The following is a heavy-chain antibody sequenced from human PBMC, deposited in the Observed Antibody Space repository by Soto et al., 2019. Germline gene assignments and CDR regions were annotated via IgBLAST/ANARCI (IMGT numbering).Heavy chain of an antibody. J-gene: IGHJ4*02. CDR2: ISYDGSNK. Sequence: RRRSCAASGFTFSSYAMHWVRQAPGKGLEWVAVISYDGSNKYYADSVKGRFTISRDNSKNTLYLQMNSLRAEDTAVYYCARYSSSSYFDSWGQGTLVTV. V-gene: IGHV3-30-3*01. D-gene: IGHD6-6*01. CDR3: ARYSSSSYFDS. CDR1: GFTFSSYA.